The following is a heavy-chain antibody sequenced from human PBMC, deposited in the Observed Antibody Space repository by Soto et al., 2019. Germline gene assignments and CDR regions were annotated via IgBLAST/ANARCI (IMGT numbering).Heavy chain of an antibody. D-gene: IGHD6-19*01. CDR3: ARVRYSSPMGYYYGMDV. Sequence: SVKVSCKASRVAFSKFIVTWVRQAPGLGLEWVGGIIPIFGTANYAQKFQGRVTITADESTSTSYMEVNNLRSEDTAVYYCARVRYSSPMGYYYGMDVWGQGTTVTVSS. CDR1: RVAFSKFI. J-gene: IGHJ6*02. V-gene: IGHV1-69*13. CDR2: IIPIFGTA.